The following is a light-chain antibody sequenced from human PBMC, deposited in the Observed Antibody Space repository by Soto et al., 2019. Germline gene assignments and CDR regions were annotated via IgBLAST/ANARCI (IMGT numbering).Light chain of an antibody. CDR1: QSFSSW. Sequence: DIQMTQSPSTLSASVGDRVTISCRASQSFSSWLAWYQQIPGKAPKLLIYKTSTLESGVPSRFSGSGSGTEVTLTISSLQPDDFATYYCQQYESYPLTFGGGTKVEIK. CDR2: KTS. CDR3: QQYESYPLT. J-gene: IGKJ4*01. V-gene: IGKV1-5*03.